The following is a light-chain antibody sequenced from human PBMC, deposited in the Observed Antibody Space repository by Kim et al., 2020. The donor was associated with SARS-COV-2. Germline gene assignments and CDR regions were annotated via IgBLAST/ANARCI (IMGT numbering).Light chain of an antibody. Sequence: VSPGERATLPCRACQRVSNILAWYQQKPGQAPRLLIYGASTRATDIPARFSGSGSGTEFTLTIRSLQSEDFAVYYCQHYNNWPLTFGGGTKVESK. V-gene: IGKV3-15*01. J-gene: IGKJ4*01. CDR3: QHYNNWPLT. CDR1: QRVSNI. CDR2: GAS.